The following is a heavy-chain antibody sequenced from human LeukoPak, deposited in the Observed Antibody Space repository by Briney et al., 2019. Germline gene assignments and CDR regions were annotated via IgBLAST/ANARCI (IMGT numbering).Heavy chain of an antibody. J-gene: IGHJ6*03. Sequence: GGSLRLSCAASGFTFSSYSMNWVRQAPGKGLEWVSSISSSSSSYIYFADSVKGRFTISRDNSQNSLYLQMNSLKTEDTALYYCAKDRRPSARITMVRGKWYYMDVWGKGTTVTASS. V-gene: IGHV3-21*04. D-gene: IGHD3-10*01. CDR2: ISSSSSSYI. CDR3: AKDRRPSARITMVRGKWYYMDV. CDR1: GFTFSSYS.